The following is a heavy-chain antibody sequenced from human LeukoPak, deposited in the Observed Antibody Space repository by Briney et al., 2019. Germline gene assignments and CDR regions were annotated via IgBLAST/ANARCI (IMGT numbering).Heavy chain of an antibody. Sequence: GGSLRLSCAASGFTFSSYSMNWVRRAPGKGLEWVSSISGNSNYIYYADSVKGRFTISRDNTKNSLYLQMNSLRGEDTAVYYCARGRCGYNCGSEFYYWGQGTLVTVSS. V-gene: IGHV3-21*01. J-gene: IGHJ4*02. CDR2: ISGNSNYI. CDR3: ARGRCGYNCGSEFYY. CDR1: GFTFSSYS. D-gene: IGHD5-24*01.